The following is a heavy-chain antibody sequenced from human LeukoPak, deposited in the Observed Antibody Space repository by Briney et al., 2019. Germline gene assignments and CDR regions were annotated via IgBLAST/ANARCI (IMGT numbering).Heavy chain of an antibody. D-gene: IGHD3-10*01. CDR3: ARVSRSGSEDY. Sequence: GASVKVSCKASGYTFTGYYMHWVRQAPGQGLERMGWINPNSGGTNYAQKFQGRVTMNRDTSISTAYIGLTRLRSDATAVYYCARVSRSGSEDYWGQGTLVTVSS. CDR2: INPNSGGT. V-gene: IGHV1-2*02. CDR1: GYTFTGYY. J-gene: IGHJ4*02.